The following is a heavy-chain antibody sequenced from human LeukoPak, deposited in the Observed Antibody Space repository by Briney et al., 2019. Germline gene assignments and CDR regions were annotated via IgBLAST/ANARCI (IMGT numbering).Heavy chain of an antibody. CDR2: ISYDGSNK. J-gene: IGHJ4*02. CDR1: GFTFSSYA. V-gene: IGHV3-30-3*01. CDR3: ARGSNPYCSGGSCYFDY. Sequence: GGSLRLSCAASGFTFSSYAMHRVRQAPGKGLEWVAVISYDGSNKYYADSVKGRFTISRDNSKNTLYLQMNSLRAEDTAVYYCARGSNPYCSGGSCYFDYWGQGTLVTVSS. D-gene: IGHD2-15*01.